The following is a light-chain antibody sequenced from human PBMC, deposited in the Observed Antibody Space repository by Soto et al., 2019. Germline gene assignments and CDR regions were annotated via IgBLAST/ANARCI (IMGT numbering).Light chain of an antibody. CDR1: QSFRGL. V-gene: IGKV3-20*01. J-gene: IGKJ5*01. CDR3: QRYGSSPLIT. Sequence: VLTEATLTPSLSPGQRATLSWSASQSFRGLLAWYQQKPGQAPRLIIYGASSRATGIPDRFSGSGSATDFTLTISRLEPEDFAVYYCQRYGSSPLITFGQGTRLEIK. CDR2: GAS.